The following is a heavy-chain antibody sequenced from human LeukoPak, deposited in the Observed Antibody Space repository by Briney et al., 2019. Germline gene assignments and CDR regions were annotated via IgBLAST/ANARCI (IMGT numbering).Heavy chain of an antibody. J-gene: IGHJ4*02. CDR2: ISGSGGST. Sequence: PGGSLRLSCAASGFTFSSYAMSWVRQAPGKGLEWVSAISGSGGSTYYADSVKGRFTISRDNSKNTLYLQMNSLRAEDTAVYYCAKDLEGGYSYGTYGVNYFDYWGQGTLVTVSS. D-gene: IGHD5-18*01. V-gene: IGHV3-23*01. CDR3: AKDLEGGYSYGTYGVNYFDY. CDR1: GFTFSSYA.